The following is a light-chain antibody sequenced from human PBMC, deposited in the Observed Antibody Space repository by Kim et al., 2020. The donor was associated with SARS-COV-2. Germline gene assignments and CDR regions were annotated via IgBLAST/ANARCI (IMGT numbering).Light chain of an antibody. CDR1: ESMGIW. Sequence: SESIGDRVTITCRATESMGIWLAWYQQKPGKAPKLLIQTTSSLESGVPSRFSGSGSVTEFTLTISSLQPDDFATYYCQQYYSYSTFGQGTKVDIK. CDR2: TTS. J-gene: IGKJ1*01. V-gene: IGKV1-5*03. CDR3: QQYYSYST.